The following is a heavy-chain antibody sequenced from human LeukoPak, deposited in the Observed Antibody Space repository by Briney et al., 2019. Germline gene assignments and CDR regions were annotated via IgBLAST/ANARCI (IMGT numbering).Heavy chain of an antibody. CDR1: GFTFSNFG. D-gene: IGHD3-9*01. CDR3: AKVRYYDILTGYYVDY. Sequence: PRGSLRLSCAASGFTFSNFGMSWVRQAPGKGLEWVSAISGSGGSTYYADSVKGRFTISRDNSKNTLFLQMNSLRAEDTAVYYCAKVRYYDILTGYYVDYWGQGTLVAVSS. V-gene: IGHV3-23*01. J-gene: IGHJ4*02. CDR2: ISGSGGST.